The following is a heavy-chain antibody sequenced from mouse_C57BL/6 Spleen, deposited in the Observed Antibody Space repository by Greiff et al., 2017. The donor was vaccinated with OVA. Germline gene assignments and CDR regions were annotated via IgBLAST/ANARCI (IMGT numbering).Heavy chain of an antibody. CDR2: IDPGNGDT. Sequence: EVKLVESGAELVRPGASVKLSCTASGFNIKDDYMHWVKQRPEQGLEWIGWIDPGNGDTEYASKFQGKATITADTSSNTAYLQLSSLTSEDTAVYYCTTTDGATTVSRAYWGQGTLVTVSA. D-gene: IGHD1-1*01. J-gene: IGHJ3*01. CDR3: TTTDGATTVSRAY. CDR1: GFNIKDDY. V-gene: IGHV14-4*01.